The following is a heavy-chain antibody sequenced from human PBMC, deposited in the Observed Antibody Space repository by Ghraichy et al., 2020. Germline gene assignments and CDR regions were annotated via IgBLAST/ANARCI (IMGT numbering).Heavy chain of an antibody. J-gene: IGHJ4*02. Sequence: SETLSLTCAVYGGSFSGYYWSWIRQPPGKGLEWIGEINHSGSTNYNPSLKSRVTISVDTSKNQFSLKLSSVTAADTAVYYCARGRSWGYPIRGYSGYERGVDYWGQGTLVTVSS. CDR1: GGSFSGYY. CDR3: ARGRSWGYPIRGYSGYERGVDY. CDR2: INHSGST. D-gene: IGHD5-12*01. V-gene: IGHV4-34*01.